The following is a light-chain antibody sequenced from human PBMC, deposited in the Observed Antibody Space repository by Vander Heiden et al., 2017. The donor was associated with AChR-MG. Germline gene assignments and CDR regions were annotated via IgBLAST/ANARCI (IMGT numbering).Light chain of an antibody. CDR1: QRISSY. CDR3: QQSDISPQT. J-gene: IGKJ1*01. CDR2: AAS. Sequence: DIQMTQSSPSLSAAVGDRATITCRATQRISSYLNGNQQKPGKAPRPLISAASRFQRGVPSRISGSGSGTDFTLTISTIQPEDFATYYCQQSDISPQTFGQGTKVEIK. V-gene: IGKV1-39*01.